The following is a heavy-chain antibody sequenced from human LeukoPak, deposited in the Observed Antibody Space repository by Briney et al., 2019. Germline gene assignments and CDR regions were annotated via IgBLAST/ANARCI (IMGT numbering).Heavy chain of an antibody. Sequence: GESLKISCKGSGYSFTSYWIGWVRQMPGKGLEWMGIIYPGDSDTRYSPSFQGQVTISADKSISTAYLQWSSLKASDTAMYYCAKQPTDYGEYYFAYGGQEPLAPVPS. CDR3: AKQPTDYGEYYFAY. CDR2: IYPGDSDT. CDR1: GYSFTSYW. J-gene: IGHJ4*02. V-gene: IGHV5-51*01. D-gene: IGHD4-17*01.